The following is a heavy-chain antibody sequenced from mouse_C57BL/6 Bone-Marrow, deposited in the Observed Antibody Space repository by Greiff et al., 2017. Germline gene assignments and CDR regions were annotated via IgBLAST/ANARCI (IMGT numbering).Heavy chain of an antibody. J-gene: IGHJ4*01. CDR3: ARLWYYYGSSDYYAMDY. V-gene: IGHV5-6*01. Sequence: EVKVVESGGDLVKPGGSLKLSCAASGFTFSSYGMSWVRQTPDKRLEWVATISSGGSYTYYPDSVKGRFTISRDNAKNTQYLQMSSLKSEDTAMYYCARLWYYYGSSDYYAMDYWGQGTSVTVSS. CDR1: GFTFSSYG. CDR2: ISSGGSYT. D-gene: IGHD1-1*01.